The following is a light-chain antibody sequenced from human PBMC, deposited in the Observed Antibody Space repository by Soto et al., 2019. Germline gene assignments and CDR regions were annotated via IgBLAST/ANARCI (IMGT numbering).Light chain of an antibody. CDR1: QSISFY. CDR2: AAT. V-gene: IGKV1-39*01. Sequence: DIQMTQSPSSLSASIGDRVTLTCRASQSISFYLTWYQQKPGKAPRLLIYAATTLQSGVALRFSCGGSGAYFTLAVSSLQPEDFATYYCQQGYSIPHTFGQGTKVEIK. CDR3: QQGYSIPHT. J-gene: IGKJ1*01.